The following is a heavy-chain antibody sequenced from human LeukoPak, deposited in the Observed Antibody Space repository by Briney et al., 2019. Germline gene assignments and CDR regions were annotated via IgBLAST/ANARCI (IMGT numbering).Heavy chain of an antibody. CDR3: VKDISGWSYFDY. Sequence: GGSLRLSCAVSGVIFEQYGMHWVRHAPGKGLEWVAGISWNGVTINYGDSVKGRFTISRDNAKSFLYLQMNSLRPEDTALYYCVKDISGWSYFDYWGQGTRVTVSP. D-gene: IGHD6-19*01. CDR1: GVIFEQYG. V-gene: IGHV3-9*01. CDR2: ISWNGVTI. J-gene: IGHJ4*02.